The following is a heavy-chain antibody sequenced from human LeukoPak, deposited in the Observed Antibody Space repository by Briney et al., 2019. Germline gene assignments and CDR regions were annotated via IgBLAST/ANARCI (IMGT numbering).Heavy chain of an antibody. CDR2: IRYDGSNK. CDR3: AKQPRSILTGYYRSYYYYGMDV. D-gene: IGHD3-9*01. CDR1: GFTFSSYG. V-gene: IGHV3-30*02. J-gene: IGHJ6*02. Sequence: QPGGSLRLSCAASGFTFSSYGMHWVRQAPGKGLEWVAFIRYDGSNKYYADSVKGRFTISRDNSKNTLYLQMNSLRAEDTAVYYCAKQPRSILTGYYRSYYYYGMDVWGQGTTVTVSS.